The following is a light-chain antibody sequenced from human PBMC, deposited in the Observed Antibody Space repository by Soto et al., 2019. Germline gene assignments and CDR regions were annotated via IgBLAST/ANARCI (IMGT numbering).Light chain of an antibody. Sequence: DIQMTQSPSSLSASVGDRVTISCRASQSIGDFLIWYQQKPGKAPKLLIYAASSLQSGVPSRFRGSGSGTDFTLTISSLQPEDFATYHCQQSSSSPFTFGPGTKVDIK. V-gene: IGKV1-39*01. CDR3: QQSSSSPFT. CDR2: AAS. CDR1: QSIGDF. J-gene: IGKJ3*01.